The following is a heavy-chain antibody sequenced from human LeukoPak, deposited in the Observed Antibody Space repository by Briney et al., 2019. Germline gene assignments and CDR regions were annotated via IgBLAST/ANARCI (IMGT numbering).Heavy chain of an antibody. CDR2: IIPILGIA. J-gene: IGHJ4*02. CDR1: GYTFTSYG. D-gene: IGHD6-13*01. CDR3: ASGSSSWYHFDY. Sequence: ASVKVSCKASGYTFTSYGISWVRQAPGQGLEWMGRIIPILGIANYAQKFQGRVTITADKSTSTAYMELSSLRSEDTAVYYCASGSSSWYHFDYWGQGTLVTVSS. V-gene: IGHV1-69*04.